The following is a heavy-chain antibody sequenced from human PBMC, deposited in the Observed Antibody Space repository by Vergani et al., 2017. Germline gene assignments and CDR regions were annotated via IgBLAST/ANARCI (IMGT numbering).Heavy chain of an antibody. CDR2: LTGGGGST. Sequence: EVQLLESGGSLKQPGGSVRLSCAASGFTFSTYAMHWVRQAPGKGLEWVSALTGGGGSTYYADSFKGRFIISRDNSRYTLYLQMNSLRPEDTATYYCVKVAGSYENFFDSWGQGTLVTVSS. CDR3: VKVAGSYENFFDS. D-gene: IGHD1-26*01. CDR1: GFTFSTYA. V-gene: IGHV3-23*01. J-gene: IGHJ4*02.